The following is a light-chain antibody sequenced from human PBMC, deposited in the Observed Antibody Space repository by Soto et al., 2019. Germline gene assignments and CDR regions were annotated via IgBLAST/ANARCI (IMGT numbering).Light chain of an antibody. CDR1: QSVSSN. V-gene: IGKV3-15*01. CDR2: GAS. Sequence: DIVMTQSPATLPVSPGERATLSCRASQSVSSNLAWYQQKPVQAPRFLIYGASTRATGIPARFSGSGSGTEFTLTISSLQSEDFAVYYCQQYDNWPLTFGGGTKVEIK. J-gene: IGKJ4*01. CDR3: QQYDNWPLT.